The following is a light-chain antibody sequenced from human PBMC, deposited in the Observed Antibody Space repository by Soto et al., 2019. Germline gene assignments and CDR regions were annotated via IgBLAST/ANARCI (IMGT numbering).Light chain of an antibody. CDR1: SSDVGGYNS. V-gene: IGLV2-14*01. CDR2: EVS. Sequence: QSVLTQPASVSGSPGQSITISCTGTSSDVGGYNSVSWYQQHPGKAPKLMIYEVSNRPSGVSNRFSGSKSGNMASLTISGLQAEDEADYYCSSYTTSSTLLYVFGTGTKVTVL. CDR3: SSYTTSSTLLYV. J-gene: IGLJ1*01.